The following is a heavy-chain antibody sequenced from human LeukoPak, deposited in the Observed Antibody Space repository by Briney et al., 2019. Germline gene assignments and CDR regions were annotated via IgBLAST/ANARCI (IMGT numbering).Heavy chain of an antibody. CDR3: ARVGSAENRWLQLGYYFYMDV. J-gene: IGHJ6*03. CDR2: IIPIFGTA. CDR1: GGTFSSYA. Sequence: GASVKVPCKASGGTFSSYAISWVRQAPGQGPEWMGGIIPIFGTANYAQKFQGRVTITADKSTSTAYMELSSLRSDDTAVYYCARVGSAENRWLQLGYYFYMDVWGKGTTVTISS. V-gene: IGHV1-69*06. D-gene: IGHD5-24*01.